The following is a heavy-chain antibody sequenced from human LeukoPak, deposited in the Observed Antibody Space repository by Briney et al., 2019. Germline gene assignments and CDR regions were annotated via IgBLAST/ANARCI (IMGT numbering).Heavy chain of an antibody. CDR2: ISGSGGST. CDR3: AKDRVPNYDFWSGYYFDY. D-gene: IGHD3-3*01. J-gene: IGHJ4*02. Sequence: GGSLRLSCAASGFTFSSYAMSWVRQAPGKGLEWVLAISGSGGSTYYADSVKGRFTISRDNSKNTLYLQMNSLRAEDTAVYYCAKDRVPNYDFWSGYYFDYWGQGTLVTVSS. CDR1: GFTFSSYA. V-gene: IGHV3-23*01.